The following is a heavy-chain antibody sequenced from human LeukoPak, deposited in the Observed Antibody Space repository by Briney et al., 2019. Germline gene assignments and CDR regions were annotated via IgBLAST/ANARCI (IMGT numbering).Heavy chain of an antibody. J-gene: IGHJ6*02. CDR2: INPNSGGT. Sequence: VASVKVSCKASGYTFTGYYMHWVRQAPGQGLEWMGWINPNSGGTNYAQKFQGRVTMTRDTSISTAYMELSRLRSDDTAVYYCATAGRYGGNSRYYYYDMDVWGQGTTVTVSS. V-gene: IGHV1-2*02. CDR3: ATAGRYGGNSRYYYYDMDV. D-gene: IGHD4-23*01. CDR1: GYTFTGYY.